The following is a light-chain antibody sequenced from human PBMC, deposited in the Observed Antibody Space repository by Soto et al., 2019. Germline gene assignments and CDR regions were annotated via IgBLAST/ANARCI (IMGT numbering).Light chain of an antibody. V-gene: IGLV2-14*01. Sequence: QSALTQPRSVSGSPGQSVTISCTGSNSDVGAYKFVSWLQHNPGEAPKVMIYEVSNRPSGVSSRFSGSKSGNTASLTISGLQAEDEADYYCSSYTSSSTLCVFGTGTKLTVL. CDR2: EVS. CDR3: SSYTSSSTLCV. CDR1: NSDVGAYKF. J-gene: IGLJ1*01.